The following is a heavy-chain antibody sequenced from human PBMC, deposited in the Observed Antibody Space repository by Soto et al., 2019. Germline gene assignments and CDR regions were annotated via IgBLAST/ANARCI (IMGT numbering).Heavy chain of an antibody. CDR2: ISAYNGNT. D-gene: IGHD6-19*01. V-gene: IGHV1-18*01. Sequence: ASVKVSCKASGYTFTSYGIGWVRQAPGQGLEWMGWISAYNGNTNYAQKLQGRVTMTTDTSTSTAYMELRSLRSDDTAVYYCARSIHSSGWYEDAFDIWGQGTMVTVSS. J-gene: IGHJ3*02. CDR1: GYTFTSYG. CDR3: ARSIHSSGWYEDAFDI.